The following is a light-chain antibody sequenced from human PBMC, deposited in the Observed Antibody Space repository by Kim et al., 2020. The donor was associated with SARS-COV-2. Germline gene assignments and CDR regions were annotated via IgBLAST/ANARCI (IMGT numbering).Light chain of an antibody. Sequence: GQSITISCTGTSSDVDGYNYVSWYQQHPGKATKLMIYDVSNRPSGVSNRFSGSKSGNTASLTISGLQAEDEADYYCSSYTSSSTYVFGTGTKVTVL. CDR3: SSYTSSSTYV. J-gene: IGLJ1*01. CDR2: DVS. CDR1: SSDVDGYNY. V-gene: IGLV2-14*03.